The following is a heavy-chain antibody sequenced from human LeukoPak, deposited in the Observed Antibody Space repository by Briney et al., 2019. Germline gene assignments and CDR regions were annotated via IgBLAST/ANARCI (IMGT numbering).Heavy chain of an antibody. V-gene: IGHV3-21*01. Sequence: GGSLRLSYAASGFTFSSYSMNWVRQAPGKGLEWVSSISSSSSYIYYADSVKGRFTISRDNAKNSLYLQMNSLRAEDTAVYYCARDSGCSSTSCYTGGDYWGQGTLVTVSS. CDR3: ARDSGCSSTSCYTGGDY. CDR2: ISSSSSYI. J-gene: IGHJ4*02. D-gene: IGHD2-2*02. CDR1: GFTFSSYS.